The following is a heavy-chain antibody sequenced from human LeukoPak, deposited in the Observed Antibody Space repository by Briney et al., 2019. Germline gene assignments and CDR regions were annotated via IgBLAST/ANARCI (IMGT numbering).Heavy chain of an antibody. D-gene: IGHD3-10*01. V-gene: IGHV3-30*02. CDR1: GFTFSPYG. J-gene: IGHJ3*02. CDR2: IRYDGSHK. Sequence: GGSLILSCAASGFTFSPYGMHWVRQAPGKELEWVAFIRYDGSHKYYADSVKGRFTISRDNSKNTLYLQMNSLRAEDTAVYYCAKDGAHDAFDIWGQGTMVTVSS. CDR3: AKDGAHDAFDI.